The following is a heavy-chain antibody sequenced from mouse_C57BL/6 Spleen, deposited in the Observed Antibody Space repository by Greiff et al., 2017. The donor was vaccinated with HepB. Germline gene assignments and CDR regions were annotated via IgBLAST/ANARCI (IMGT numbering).Heavy chain of an antibody. Sequence: VQLQQSGAELVRPGASVKLSCTASGFNIKDDYMHWVKQRPEQGLEWIGWIDPENGDTEYASKFQGKGTITADTSSNTAYLQLSSLTSEDTAVYYCTRVLGFAYWGQGTLVTVSA. CDR1: GFNIKDDY. V-gene: IGHV14-4*01. CDR3: TRVLGFAY. CDR2: IDPENGDT. J-gene: IGHJ3*01.